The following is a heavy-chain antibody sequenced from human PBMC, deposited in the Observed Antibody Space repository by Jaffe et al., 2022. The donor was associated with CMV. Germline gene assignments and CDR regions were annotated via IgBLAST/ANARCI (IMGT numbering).Heavy chain of an antibody. CDR2: IWPDGSEK. CDR1: GFTFRGYS. J-gene: IGHJ4*02. V-gene: IGHV3-33*06. D-gene: IGHD5-12*01. CDR3: AKDLKPDSGYDIDY. Sequence: DSGGGLVQPGGSLRLSCAASGFTFRGYSVNWVRRAPGKGLEWVAIIWPDGSEKFYADSVKGRFTISRDDSQNTVYLHMNSLRVEDTAIYYCAKDLKPDSGYDIDYWGQGNPVIVSS.